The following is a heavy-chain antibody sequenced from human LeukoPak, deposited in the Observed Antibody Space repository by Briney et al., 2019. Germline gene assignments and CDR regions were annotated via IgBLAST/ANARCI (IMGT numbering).Heavy chain of an antibody. CDR1: GGTISSYY. V-gene: IGHV4-59*01. D-gene: IGHD3-9*01. CDR2: IYYSGST. Sequence: PSETLSLTCTVAGGTISSYYWSWIRQSPGKGPEWIGYIYYSGSTNYNPSLKSRVTISGDTSKNQVSLKMSSVTTADTAVYYCARVVGDILTGLPAFDIWGQGTMVTVSS. J-gene: IGHJ3*02. CDR3: ARVVGDILTGLPAFDI.